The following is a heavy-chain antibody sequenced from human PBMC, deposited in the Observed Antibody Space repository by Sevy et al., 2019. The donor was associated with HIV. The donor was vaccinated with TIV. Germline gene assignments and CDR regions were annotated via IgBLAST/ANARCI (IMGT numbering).Heavy chain of an antibody. Sequence: ASVKVACKASGGTFSSYAISWVRQAPGQGLEWMGGIIPIFGTANYAQKFQGRVTITADESTSTAYMELSSLRSEDTAVYYCAREGTYCSSTSCYAFHIWGQGTMVTVSS. CDR2: IIPIFGTA. V-gene: IGHV1-69*13. CDR1: GGTFSSYA. D-gene: IGHD2-2*01. CDR3: AREGTYCSSTSCYAFHI. J-gene: IGHJ3*02.